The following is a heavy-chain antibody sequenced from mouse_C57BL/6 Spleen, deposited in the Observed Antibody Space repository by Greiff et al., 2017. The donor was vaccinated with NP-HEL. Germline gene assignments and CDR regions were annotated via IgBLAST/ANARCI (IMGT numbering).Heavy chain of an antibody. CDR1: GFTFTDYY. CDR2: IRNKANGYTT. V-gene: IGHV7-3*01. D-gene: IGHD2-12*01. J-gene: IGHJ2*01. CDR3: ARYDLRRFDY. Sequence: EVKLVESGGGLLHPGGSLRLSCAASGFTFTDYYMSWVRQPPGKALEWLGFIRNKANGYTTEYSASVKGRFTISRDNSQSILYLQMNALRAEDSATYYCARYDLRRFDYWGQGTTLTVSA.